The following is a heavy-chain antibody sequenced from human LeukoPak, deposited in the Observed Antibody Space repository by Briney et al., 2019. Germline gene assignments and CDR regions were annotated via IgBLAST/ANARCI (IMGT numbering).Heavy chain of an antibody. CDR1: GFTLSNYD. D-gene: IGHD2-2*01. Sequence: GGSLRLSCAASGFTLSNYDMNWVRQAPGKGLEWVSSISTRSRYIYYKDSVGGRFTISRDDAKNSLYLEMNSLRAEDTAVYYCARADCSSSTCYLRRSWFDPWGQGTLVTVSS. CDR2: ISTRSRYI. CDR3: ARADCSSSTCYLRRSWFDP. J-gene: IGHJ5*02. V-gene: IGHV3-21*01.